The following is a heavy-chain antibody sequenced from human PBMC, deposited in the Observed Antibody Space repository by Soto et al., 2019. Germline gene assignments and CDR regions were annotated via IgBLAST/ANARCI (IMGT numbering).Heavy chain of an antibody. CDR2: IYSDNNT. J-gene: IGHJ6*02. V-gene: IGHV3-53*01. Sequence: GGSLRLSCAASGFTVSSDSMTWVRQAPGKGPEWISIIYSDNNTDYADSVKGRFSISRDTSKNILYLQMNSLRAEDTAEYYCARHYSAMGVWGQGTTVTVSS. CDR1: GFTVSSDS. CDR3: ARHYSAMGV.